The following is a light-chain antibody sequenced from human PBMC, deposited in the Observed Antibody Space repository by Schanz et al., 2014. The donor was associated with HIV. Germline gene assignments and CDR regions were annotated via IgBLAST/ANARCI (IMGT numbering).Light chain of an antibody. J-gene: IGKJ1*01. V-gene: IGKV1-5*01. CDR1: QSINSW. CDR2: AAS. CDR3: QQYYGYSQT. Sequence: DIQMTQSPSTLSASVRDRVTITCRASQSINSWLAWYQQQPGKAPKLLIYAASTLQSGVPSRFSGSGSGTDFTLTISCLQPEDFATYYCQQYYGYSQTFGQGTKVEMK.